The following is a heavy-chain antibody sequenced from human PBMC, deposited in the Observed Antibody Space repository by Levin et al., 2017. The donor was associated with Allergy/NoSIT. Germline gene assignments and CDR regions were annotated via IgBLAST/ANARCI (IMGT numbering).Heavy chain of an antibody. D-gene: IGHD4-17*01. CDR2: ISSSGSTI. V-gene: IGHV3-11*01. J-gene: IGHJ4*02. Sequence: GESLKISCAASGFTFSDYYMSWIRQAPGKGLEWVSYISSSGSTIYYADSVKGRFTISRDNAKNSLYLQMNSLRAEDTAVYYCARYTDGDYRYPDDYWGQGTLVTVSS. CDR1: GFTFSDYY. CDR3: ARYTDGDYRYPDDY.